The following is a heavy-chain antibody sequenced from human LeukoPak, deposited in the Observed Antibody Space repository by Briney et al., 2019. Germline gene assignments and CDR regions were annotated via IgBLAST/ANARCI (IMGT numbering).Heavy chain of an antibody. J-gene: IGHJ6*02. CDR3: ASLYDSNGSLGGPDGMDV. CDR2: IYYSGST. V-gene: IGHV4-4*02. Sequence: SGTLSLTCAVSGGSISSSNWWSWVRQHPGKGLEWIGYIYYSGSTYYNPSLKSRVTISVDTSKNQFSLKLSSVTAADTAVYYCASLYDSNGSLGGPDGMDVWGQGTTVTVSS. D-gene: IGHD3-22*01. CDR1: GGSISSSNW.